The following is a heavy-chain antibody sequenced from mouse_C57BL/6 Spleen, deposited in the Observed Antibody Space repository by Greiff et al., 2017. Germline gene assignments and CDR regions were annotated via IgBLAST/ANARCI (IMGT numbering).Heavy chain of an antibody. V-gene: IGHV1-82*01. CDR2: IYPGDGDT. CDR1: GYAFSSSW. CDR3: ARSLRGAMDY. J-gene: IGHJ4*01. Sequence: VQLQQSGPELVKPGASVKISCKASGYAFSSSWMNWVKQRPGKGLEWIGRIYPGDGDTNYNGKFKGKATLTADKSSSTAYMQLSSLTSEDSAVYVCARSLRGAMDYWGQGTSVTVSS. D-gene: IGHD1-1*01.